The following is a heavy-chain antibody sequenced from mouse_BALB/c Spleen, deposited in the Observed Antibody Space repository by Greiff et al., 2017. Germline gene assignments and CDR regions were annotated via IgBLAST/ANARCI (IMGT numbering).Heavy chain of an antibody. CDR3: ATFYYYGSSSWCAY. CDR2: IYPGDGDT. V-gene: IGHV1-87*01. CDR1: GYTFTSYW. Sequence: VQLQESGAELARPGASVKLSCKASGYTFTSYWMQWVKQRPGQGLEWIGAIYPGDGDTRYTQKFKGKATLTADKSSSTAYMQLSSLASEDSAVYYCATFYYYGSSSWCAYWGQGTLVTVSA. J-gene: IGHJ3*01. D-gene: IGHD1-1*01.